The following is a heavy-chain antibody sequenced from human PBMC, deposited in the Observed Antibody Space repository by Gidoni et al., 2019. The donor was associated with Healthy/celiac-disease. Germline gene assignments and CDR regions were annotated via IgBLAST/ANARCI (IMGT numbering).Heavy chain of an antibody. CDR1: GFTFSSYS. V-gene: IGHV3-21*01. Sequence: EVQLVESGGGLVKPGGSLRLSCAASGFTFSSYSMNWVRQDPGKGLEWVSSISSSSSYISYADSVKVRFTISRDNAKNSLFLQMNSLRAEDTSVYYCARDLLLWFRELGYYYYGMDVWGQGTTVTVSS. J-gene: IGHJ6*02. CDR3: ARDLLLWFRELGYYYYGMDV. CDR2: ISSSSSYI. D-gene: IGHD3-10*01.